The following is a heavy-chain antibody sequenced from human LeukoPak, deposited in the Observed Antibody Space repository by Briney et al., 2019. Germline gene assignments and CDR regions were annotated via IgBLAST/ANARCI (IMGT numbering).Heavy chain of an antibody. Sequence: PSETLSLTCTVSGGSISSGGYYWSWIRQHPGKGLEWIGYIYYSGSTYYNPSLKSRVTISVDTSKNQFSLKLSSVTAADTAVYYCARLAAAVDNWFDPWGQGTLVTVSS. V-gene: IGHV4-31*03. CDR1: GGSISSGGYY. CDR3: ARLAAAVDNWFDP. CDR2: IYYSGST. J-gene: IGHJ5*02. D-gene: IGHD6-13*01.